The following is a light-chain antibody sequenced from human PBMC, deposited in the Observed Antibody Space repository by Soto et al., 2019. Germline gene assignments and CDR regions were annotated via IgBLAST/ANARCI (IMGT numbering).Light chain of an antibody. J-gene: IGKJ4*01. CDR1: QSISSGF. CDR2: GAS. CDR3: QLLT. V-gene: IGKV3-20*01. Sequence: EVVLTQSPGTLSLSPGERATLSCRASQSISSGFLAWYQQKFGQAPRLLIYGASSSATGIPDRFSASGSGTTFTLNSGRLEPEDSAVYYCQLLTFGGGTKVEIK.